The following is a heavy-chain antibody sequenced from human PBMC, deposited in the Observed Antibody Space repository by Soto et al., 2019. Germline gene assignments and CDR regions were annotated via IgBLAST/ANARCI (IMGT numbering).Heavy chain of an antibody. V-gene: IGHV4-59*01. D-gene: IGHD3-3*01. CDR1: GGSISSYY. CDR3: ARAQPKSYYDFWSGSNPHQFDY. Sequence: SETLSLTCTVSGGSISSYYWSWIRQPPGKGLEWIGYIYYSESTNYNPSLKSRVTISVDTSKNQFSLKLSSVTAADTAVYYCARAQPKSYYDFWSGSNPHQFDYWGQGTLVTVSS. J-gene: IGHJ4*02. CDR2: IYYSEST.